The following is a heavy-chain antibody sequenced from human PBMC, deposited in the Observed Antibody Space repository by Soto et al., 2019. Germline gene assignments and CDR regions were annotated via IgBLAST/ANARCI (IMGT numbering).Heavy chain of an antibody. D-gene: IGHD5-12*01. CDR2: IYPDESAT. CDR1: GYSFTKYW. Sequence: EVQLVQSGAEVKEPGESLKISCKGSGYSFTKYWIGWVRQLPGKGLEWMAIIYPDESATKYSPSFQGQVTISADNSISTASLQWSSLKASDTAMYYCVRMGFSGGGYLSYYYYGLDIWGPGTTVTVSS. CDR3: VRMGFSGGGYLSYYYYGLDI. J-gene: IGHJ6*02. V-gene: IGHV5-51*03.